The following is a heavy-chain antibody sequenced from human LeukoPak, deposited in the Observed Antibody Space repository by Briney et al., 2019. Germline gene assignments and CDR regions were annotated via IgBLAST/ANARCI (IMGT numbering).Heavy chain of an antibody. V-gene: IGHV3-43*01. CDR2: ISWDGGTT. D-gene: IGHD3-10*01. CDR1: GFAFEDYP. J-gene: IGHJ4*02. CDR3: AKGEGIDY. Sequence: GGSLRLSCAASGFAFEDYPMHWVRQAPGKGLEWVSLISWDGGTTYYADSVKGRFTISRDNSKNSLYLQMNSLRTEDTALYYCAKGEGIDYWGQGTLVTVSS.